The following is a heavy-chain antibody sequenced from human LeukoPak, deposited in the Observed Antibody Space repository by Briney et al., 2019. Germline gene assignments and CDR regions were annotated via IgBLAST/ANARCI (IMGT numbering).Heavy chain of an antibody. CDR2: IYYTGGT. CDR1: GGSISSRTYY. J-gene: IGHJ4*02. V-gene: IGHV4-39*07. D-gene: IGHD1-7*01. Sequence: SETLSLTCTVSGGSISSRTYYWGWIRQPPGKGLEWIGSIYYTGGTYYNPSLKSRFTTSLDTSRNQFSLKWSSVTAADTAIYYCTGELAGTTVHYWGQGILVTVSS. CDR3: TGELAGTTVHY.